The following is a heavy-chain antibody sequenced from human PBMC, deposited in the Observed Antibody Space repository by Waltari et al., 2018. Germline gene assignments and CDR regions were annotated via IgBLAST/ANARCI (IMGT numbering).Heavy chain of an antibody. D-gene: IGHD2-2*02. V-gene: IGHV1-8*01. J-gene: IGHJ5*01. CDR1: GYTFIDYD. Sequence: QVRLVQSGAEVKKPGASVKVSCEASGYTFIDYDINWVRQGTGQGLEWMGWMNPKSGKSGSEQKFQGRVTMTRNTSISTVYMELTSLASEDTAVYYCARLFCLSSSCYRGWFDSWGQGSLVTVSS. CDR3: ARLFCLSSSCYRGWFDS. CDR2: MNPKSGKS.